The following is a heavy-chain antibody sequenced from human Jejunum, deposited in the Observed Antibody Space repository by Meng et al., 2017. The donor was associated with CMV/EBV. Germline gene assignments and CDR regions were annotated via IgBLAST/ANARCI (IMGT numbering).Heavy chain of an antibody. J-gene: IGHJ4*02. CDR3: AREETNSYYFDY. V-gene: IGHV4-30-4*01. CDR2: IYESGST. Sequence: VSGDSISLGDSYWSWIRQPPGKGLEWIGYIYESGSTSYNPSLESRVTISVDTSKNQFSLKVMSVTAADTAVNYCAREETNSYYFDYWGQGTLVTVSS. CDR1: GDSISLGDSY. D-gene: IGHD1-14*01.